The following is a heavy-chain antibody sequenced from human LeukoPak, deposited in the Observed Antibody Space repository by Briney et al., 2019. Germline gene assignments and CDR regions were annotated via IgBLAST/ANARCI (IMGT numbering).Heavy chain of an antibody. CDR3: ARVRDYYDSSGLFDY. Sequence: ASVKVSCKASGGTFSSYAISWVRQAPGQGLEWMGRIIPILGIANYAQKLQGRVTMTTDTSTSTAYMELRSLRSDDTAVYYCARVRDYYDSSGLFDYWGQGTLVTVSS. CDR2: IIPILGIA. D-gene: IGHD3-22*01. CDR1: GGTFSSYA. V-gene: IGHV1-69*04. J-gene: IGHJ4*02.